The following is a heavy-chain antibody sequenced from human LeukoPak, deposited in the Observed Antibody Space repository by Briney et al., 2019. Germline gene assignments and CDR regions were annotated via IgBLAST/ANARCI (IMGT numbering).Heavy chain of an antibody. CDR1: GYTFTSYG. CDR3: ASGSDYAASDY. V-gene: IGHV1-18*01. CDR2: ISAYNGNT. Sequence: GASVKVSRKASGYTFTSYGISWVRQAPGQGLEWMGWISAYNGNTNYAQKLQGRVTLTTDTSTGIAYMELRSLRSDDTAVYYCASGSDYAASDYWGQGTLVTVSS. J-gene: IGHJ4*02. D-gene: IGHD4-17*01.